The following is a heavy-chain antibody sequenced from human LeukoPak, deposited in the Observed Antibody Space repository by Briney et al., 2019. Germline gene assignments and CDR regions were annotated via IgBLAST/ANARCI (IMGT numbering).Heavy chain of an antibody. CDR3: AQPRSRIAVAGSLDY. Sequence: GGSLRLSCAASGFTFSSYSMNWVRQAPGKGLEWVSDISSSSSTIYYADSVKGRFTISRDNAKNSLYLQMNSLRDEDTAVYYRAQPRSRIAVAGSLDYWGQGTLVTLSS. J-gene: IGHJ4*02. CDR2: ISSSSSTI. D-gene: IGHD6-19*01. CDR1: GFTFSSYS. V-gene: IGHV3-48*02.